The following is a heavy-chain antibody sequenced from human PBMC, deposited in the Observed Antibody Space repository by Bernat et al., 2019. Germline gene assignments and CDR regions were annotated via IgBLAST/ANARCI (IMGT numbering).Heavy chain of an antibody. Sequence: QVQLQESGPGLVKPSETLSLTCTVSGGSISSYYWSWIRQPPGKGLEWIGYIYYSGSTYYNPSLKSRVTISADTSKNQFSLKLNSVTAADTAVYYCARDGDGGIFVHYWGQGALVTVSS. V-gene: IGHV4-59*01. CDR1: GGSISSYY. J-gene: IGHJ4*02. D-gene: IGHD4-23*01. CDR3: ARDGDGGIFVHY. CDR2: IYYSGST.